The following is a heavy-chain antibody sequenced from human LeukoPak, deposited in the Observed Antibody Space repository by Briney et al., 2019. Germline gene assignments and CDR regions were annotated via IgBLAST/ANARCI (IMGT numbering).Heavy chain of an antibody. CDR2: ISGSGGST. V-gene: IGHV3-23*01. CDR1: GFTFSSYA. CDR3: AKDSGYVVGATRRYYFDY. D-gene: IGHD1-26*01. J-gene: IGHJ4*02. Sequence: GGSLRLSCAASGFTFSSYAMSWVRQAPGKGLEWVSAISGSGGSTYYADSVKGRFTISRDNSKNTLYLQMNSLRAEDTAVYYCAKDSGYVVGATRRYYFDYWGQGTLVTVSS.